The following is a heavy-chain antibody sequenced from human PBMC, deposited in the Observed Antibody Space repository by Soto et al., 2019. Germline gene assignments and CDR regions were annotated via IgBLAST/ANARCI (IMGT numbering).Heavy chain of an antibody. CDR1: GGTFSTYA. CDR2: IIPISGTA. CDR3: ASHSFYYDSSGYYPPLGY. Sequence: ASVKVSCKASGGTFSTYAINWVRQAPGQGLEWMGGIIPISGTANYAQKFQDRVTITADESTSTAYMELSSLRSEDTAVYYCASHSFYYDSSGYYPPLGYWGQGTMVTVSS. V-gene: IGHV1-69*13. J-gene: IGHJ4*02. D-gene: IGHD3-22*01.